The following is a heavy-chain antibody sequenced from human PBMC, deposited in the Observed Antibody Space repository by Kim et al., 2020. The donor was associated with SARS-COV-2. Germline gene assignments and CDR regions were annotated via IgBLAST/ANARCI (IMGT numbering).Heavy chain of an antibody. V-gene: IGHV3-48*03. D-gene: IGHD5-12*01. J-gene: IGHJ4*02. CDR3: AGWAVEMATRKPFDY. Sequence: PVKGRVTISRDNAKNSLYLKMNSLRAEDTAGYYCAGWAVEMATRKPFDYWGQGTLVTVSS.